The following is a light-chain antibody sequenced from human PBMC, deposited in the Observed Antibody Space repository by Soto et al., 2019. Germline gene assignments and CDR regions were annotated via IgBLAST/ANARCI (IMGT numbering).Light chain of an antibody. J-gene: IGKJ4*01. CDR3: LQHNSYPLT. Sequence: DIQMTQSPSPLSASVEDRVIITCRASQSISNHLNWYQQKPGKAPKLLIFAASSLQSGVPSRFSGSRSGPDFTLTISSLQPEDFATYYCLQHNSYPLTFGGGTKVDI. CDR2: AAS. V-gene: IGKV1-39*01. CDR1: QSISNH.